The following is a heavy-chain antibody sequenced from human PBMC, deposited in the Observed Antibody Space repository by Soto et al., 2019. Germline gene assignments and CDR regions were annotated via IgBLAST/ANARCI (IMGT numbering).Heavy chain of an antibody. D-gene: IGHD6-19*01. CDR3: AHRPSGWYLFDY. CDR2: IYGNDDK. J-gene: IGHJ4*02. CDR1: GFSLSTSGLG. Sequence: QITLKESGPTLVRPTQTLTLTCTFSGFSLSTSGLGVGWIRQPPGKALEWLALIYGNDDKRYSPSLKARLTITKDTSKNQVVLTMTNMDPVDTATYYCAHRPSGWYLFDYWGQGTLVTVSS. V-gene: IGHV2-5*01.